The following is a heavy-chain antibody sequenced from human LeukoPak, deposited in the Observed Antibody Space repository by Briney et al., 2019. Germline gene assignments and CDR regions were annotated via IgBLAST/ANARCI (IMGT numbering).Heavy chain of an antibody. CDR1: GFTFSGYA. Sequence: GGSLRLSCAASGFTFSGYAVHWVRQAPGKGLEWVANIKQDGSETYYVDSVRGRFTISRDNAKNSLYLQMNSLRAEDTAVYYCARDFWGAYRVDFFDYWGQGILVTVSS. CDR3: ARDFWGAYRVDFFDY. CDR2: IKQDGSET. D-gene: IGHD3-3*01. J-gene: IGHJ4*02. V-gene: IGHV3-7*01.